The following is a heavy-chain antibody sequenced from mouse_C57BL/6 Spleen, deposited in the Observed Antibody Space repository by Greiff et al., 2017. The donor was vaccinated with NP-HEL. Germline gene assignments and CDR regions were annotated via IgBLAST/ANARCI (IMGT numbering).Heavy chain of an antibody. CDR3: VREGVYDGYYVLAY. CDR2: IRSKSSNYAT. J-gene: IGHJ3*01. CDR1: GFTFNTYA. V-gene: IGHV10-3*01. D-gene: IGHD2-3*01. Sequence: EVKLVESGGGLVQPKGSLKLSCAASGFTFNTYAMHWVRQAPGKGLEWVARIRSKSSNYATYYADSVKDRFTISRDDSQSMLYLQMNNLKTEDTAMYYCVREGVYDGYYVLAYWGQGTLVTVSA.